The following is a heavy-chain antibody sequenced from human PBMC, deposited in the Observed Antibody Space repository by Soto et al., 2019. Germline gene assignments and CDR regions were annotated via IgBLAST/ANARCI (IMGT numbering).Heavy chain of an antibody. CDR3: ARDVNRWELRGFFDP. Sequence: PFGTLSLTCSVSGGSIVDYYWSWIRQPPGKGLEWIGFIYYTGNTRYNPSLGSRVTISLDTSKNQFSLKLTSATAADTAFYYCARDVNRWELRGFFDPWGRGALVTVSS. V-gene: IGHV4-59*01. D-gene: IGHD1-7*01. CDR2: IYYTGNT. CDR1: GGSIVDYY. J-gene: IGHJ5*02.